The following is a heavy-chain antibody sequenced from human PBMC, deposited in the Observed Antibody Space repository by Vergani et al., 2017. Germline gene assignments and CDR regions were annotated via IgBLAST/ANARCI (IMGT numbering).Heavy chain of an antibody. CDR1: GDSVSSNSAA. J-gene: IGHJ6*03. CDR2: TYYRSKWYN. Sequence: QVQLQQSGPGLVKPSQTLSLTCAISGDSVSSNSAAWNWIRQSPSRGLEWLGRTYYRSKWYNDYAVSVKSRITINPDTSKNQLSLQLNSVTPEDTAVYYCAREEITMIVRSYYYIDVWGKGTTVTASS. D-gene: IGHD3-22*01. V-gene: IGHV6-1*01. CDR3: AREEITMIVRSYYYIDV.